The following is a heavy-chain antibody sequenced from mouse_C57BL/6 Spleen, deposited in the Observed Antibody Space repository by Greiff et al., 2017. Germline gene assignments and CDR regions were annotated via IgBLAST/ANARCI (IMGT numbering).Heavy chain of an antibody. Sequence: VKLQQPGAELVKPGASVKMSCKASGYTFTSYWITCVKQRPGQGLEWIGDIYPGSGSTNYNEKFKSKATLTVDTSSSTAYMQLSSLTSEDSAVYYCARRDYYSNYFDYWGQGTTLTVSS. D-gene: IGHD2-5*01. V-gene: IGHV1-55*01. J-gene: IGHJ2*01. CDR1: GYTFTSYW. CDR3: ARRDYYSNYFDY. CDR2: IYPGSGST.